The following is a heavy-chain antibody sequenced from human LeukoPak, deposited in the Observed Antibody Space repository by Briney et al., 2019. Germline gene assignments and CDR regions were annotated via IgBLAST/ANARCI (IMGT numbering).Heavy chain of an antibody. J-gene: IGHJ4*02. V-gene: IGHV4-4*07. Sequence: SETLSLTCTVSGGSISSYYWSWIRQPAGKGLEWIGRFYSGGSTDYNTSLKSRVTMSVDTSKNQFSLKLRSVTAADTAVYYCARVYSGYDLPGSLANYYFDYWGQGTLATVSS. CDR2: FYSGGST. CDR1: GGSISSYY. D-gene: IGHD5-12*01. CDR3: ARVYSGYDLPGSLANYYFDY.